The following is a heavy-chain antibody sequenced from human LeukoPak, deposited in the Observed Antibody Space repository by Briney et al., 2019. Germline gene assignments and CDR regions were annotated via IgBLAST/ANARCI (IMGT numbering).Heavy chain of an antibody. Sequence: GGSLRLSCAASGFTFSSYAMHWDRQPPGNGLEWEAVISYDGSNKYYADSVKGRFTISRDKSKNTMYLQMNSLRAEDTAVYDCARAYYDFSRGYLYYFDYWGQGTLVTVSS. J-gene: IGHJ4*02. CDR3: ARAYYDFSRGYLYYFDY. D-gene: IGHD3-3*01. CDR1: GFTFSSYA. CDR2: ISYDGSNK. V-gene: IGHV3-30-3*01.